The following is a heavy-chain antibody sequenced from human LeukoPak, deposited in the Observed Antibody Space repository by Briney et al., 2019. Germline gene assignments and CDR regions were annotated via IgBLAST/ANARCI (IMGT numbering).Heavy chain of an antibody. V-gene: IGHV3-30*18. J-gene: IGHJ4*02. CDR3: AKDSSWGGSLFFGS. D-gene: IGHD3-16*01. Sequence: GGSLRLSCAASGFMFSSYGMHWVRQAQGKGREWVALITKDGKDQFYLDSVKGRFTISRDNSNNRLYLQMNNLRSEDTAIYYCAKDSSWGGSLFFGSWGQGTLVTVSS. CDR1: GFMFSSYG. CDR2: ITKDGKDQ.